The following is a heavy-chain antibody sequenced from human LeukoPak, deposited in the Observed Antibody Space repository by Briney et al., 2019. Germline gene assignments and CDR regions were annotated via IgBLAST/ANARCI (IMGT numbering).Heavy chain of an antibody. Sequence: ESGPTLVKPTQTLTLTCTFSGFSLSTSGVGVGWIRQPPGKALEWLALIYWDDDKRYSPSLKSRLTITKDTSKNQVVLTMTNMDPVDTATYYCAHSKGYCSTTSCPGDFDYWGQGTLVTVSS. CDR3: AHSKGYCSTTSCPGDFDY. D-gene: IGHD2-2*01. V-gene: IGHV2-5*02. CDR2: IYWDDDK. J-gene: IGHJ4*02. CDR1: GFSLSTSGVG.